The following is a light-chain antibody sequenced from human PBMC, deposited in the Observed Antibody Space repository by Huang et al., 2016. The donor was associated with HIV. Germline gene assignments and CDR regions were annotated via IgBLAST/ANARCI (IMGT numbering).Light chain of an antibody. CDR2: GAS. CDR1: QSIFYSSNNSNY. CDR3: QQYYNVPFT. V-gene: IGKV4-1*01. Sequence: DIVMTQSPASLAVSLGERATINCKSSQSIFYSSNNSNYLAWYQQKPGQSPKFLIYGASTREAGVPYRFTGSGSGTDVSLSISSLQAEDVALYYCQQYYNVPFTFGQGTKLDIK. J-gene: IGKJ2*01.